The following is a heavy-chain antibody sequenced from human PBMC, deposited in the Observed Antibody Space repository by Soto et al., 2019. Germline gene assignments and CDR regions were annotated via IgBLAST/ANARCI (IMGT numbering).Heavy chain of an antibody. Sequence: QVQLQESGPGLVKPSQTLSLTCTVSGGSISSGGYYWSWIRQHPGKGLEWIGYIYYSGSTYYNPSPXSXXTISVDTAKHRFSRKLSPVTAADTAVYYPARTPTTWGQRTLVTVSS. CDR3: ARTPTT. CDR2: IYYSGST. D-gene: IGHD2-15*01. V-gene: IGHV4-31*03. J-gene: IGHJ5*02. CDR1: GGSISSGGYY.